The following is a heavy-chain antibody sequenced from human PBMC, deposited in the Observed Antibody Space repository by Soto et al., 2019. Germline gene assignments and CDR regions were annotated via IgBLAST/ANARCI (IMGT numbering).Heavy chain of an antibody. CDR2: IYYSGST. D-gene: IGHD6-6*01. J-gene: IGHJ5*02. Sequence: PSATLSLTCTVSGGSISSGGYYWSWIRQHPGKGLEWIGYIYYSGSTYYNPSLKSRVTISVDTSKNQFSLKLSSVTAADTAVYYCARARVAALDSGWFDPWGQGTLVTSPQ. CDR3: ARARVAALDSGWFDP. V-gene: IGHV4-31*03. CDR1: GGSISSGGYY.